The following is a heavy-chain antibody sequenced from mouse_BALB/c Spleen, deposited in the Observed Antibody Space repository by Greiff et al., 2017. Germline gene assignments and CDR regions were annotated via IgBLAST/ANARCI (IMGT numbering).Heavy chain of an antibody. V-gene: IGHV5-6-3*01. CDR3: ARVNYGNLFDY. CDR1: GFTFSSYG. D-gene: IGHD2-1*01. CDR2: INSNGGSA. J-gene: IGHJ2*01. Sequence: EVQLVESGGGLVQPGGSLKLSCAASGFTFSSYGMSWVRQTPDKRLELVATINSNGGSAYYPDSVKGRFTISRDNAKNTLYLQMSSLKSEDTAMYYCARVNYGNLFDYWGQGTTLTVSS.